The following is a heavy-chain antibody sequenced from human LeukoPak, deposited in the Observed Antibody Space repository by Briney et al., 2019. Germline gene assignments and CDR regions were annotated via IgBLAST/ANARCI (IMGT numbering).Heavy chain of an antibody. CDR1: GFTFSSYS. Sequence: GGSLRLSCAASGFTFSSYSMNWVRQAPGKGLEWVSSISSSSSYIYYADSVKGRFTISRDNSKNTLYLQMNSLRAEDTAVYYCAKAQGPSYGSGRTKPHKYYFDYWGQGTLVTVSS. D-gene: IGHD3-10*01. CDR3: AKAQGPSYGSGRTKPHKYYFDY. CDR2: ISSSSSYI. J-gene: IGHJ4*02. V-gene: IGHV3-21*04.